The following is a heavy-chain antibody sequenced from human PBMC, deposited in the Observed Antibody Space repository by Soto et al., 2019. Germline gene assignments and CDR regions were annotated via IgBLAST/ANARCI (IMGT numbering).Heavy chain of an antibody. CDR2: INAGNGNP. CDR3: ASGIDYGELDY. Sequence: ASVKVSCKASAYTSTRNAFHWVRQAPGQRLEWMGWINAGNGNPKYSQKFQGRVTMTRDTSASTAYMELSGLRGEDTAVYYCASGIDYGELDYWGQGTLVTVSS. CDR1: AYTSTRNA. J-gene: IGHJ4*02. V-gene: IGHV1-3*01. D-gene: IGHD4-17*01.